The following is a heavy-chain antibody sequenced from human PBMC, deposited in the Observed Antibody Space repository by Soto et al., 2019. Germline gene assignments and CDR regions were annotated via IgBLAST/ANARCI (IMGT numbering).Heavy chain of an antibody. Sequence: SETLSLTCTVSGGSVSSGSYYWSWIRQPPGKGLDLIGYIYYSGSTNYNPSLKSRVTISVDTSKNQFSLKLSSVTAADTAVYYCARESGGVDYGGQGTLVTVSS. V-gene: IGHV4-61*01. D-gene: IGHD3-16*01. J-gene: IGHJ4*02. CDR1: GGSVSSGSYY. CDR2: IYYSGST. CDR3: ARESGGVDY.